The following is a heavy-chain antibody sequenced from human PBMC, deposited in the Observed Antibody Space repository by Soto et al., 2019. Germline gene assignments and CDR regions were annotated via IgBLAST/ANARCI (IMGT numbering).Heavy chain of an antibody. D-gene: IGHD4-4*01. CDR2: LNSNSGGT. Sequence: ASVKVSCKASGNTLTGYFLHWVRQARGQGLEWLGWLNSNSGGTKIAQKFQGRLAMTRDTSITTAYMELSRLTSDDTAVYFCARSDDSTSYPLDLWGPGTLVTVSS. J-gene: IGHJ5*02. CDR1: GNTLTGYF. V-gene: IGHV1-2*02. CDR3: ARSDDSTSYPLDL.